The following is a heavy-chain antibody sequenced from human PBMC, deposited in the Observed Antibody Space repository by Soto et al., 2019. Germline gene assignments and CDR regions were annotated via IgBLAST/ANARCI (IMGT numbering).Heavy chain of an antibody. CDR1: GGSISSGGYY. J-gene: IGHJ4*02. V-gene: IGHV4-31*03. CDR3: ARRISGTTWVDY. CDR2: IYYSGST. Sequence: QVQLQESGPGLVKPSQTLSLTCTVSGGSISSGGYYWSWIRQHPGKGLEWIGYIYYSGSTYYNPSLKSRVTISLDTSKHQFSLKLSSVTAADTAVYYCARRISGTTWVDYWGQGTLVAVSS. D-gene: IGHD3-3*01.